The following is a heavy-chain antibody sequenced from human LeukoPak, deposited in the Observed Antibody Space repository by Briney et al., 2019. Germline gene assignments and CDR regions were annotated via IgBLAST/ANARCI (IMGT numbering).Heavy chain of an antibody. V-gene: IGHV1-18*01. J-gene: IGHJ4*02. Sequence: GASVRVSSKASGYTFTSYGISWVRQAPGQGGEWMGWISAYNGNTNYAQKLQGRVTMTTDTSTSTAYMELRSVRSDDTAVYYCASWSPGDYVLDYWGQGTLVTVSS. CDR2: ISAYNGNT. D-gene: IGHD4-17*01. CDR3: ASWSPGDYVLDY. CDR1: GYTFTSYG.